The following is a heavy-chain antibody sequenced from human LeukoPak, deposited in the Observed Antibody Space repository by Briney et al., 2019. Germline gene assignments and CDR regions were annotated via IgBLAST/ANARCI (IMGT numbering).Heavy chain of an antibody. CDR1: GDAISSGVYS. J-gene: IGHJ5*01. CDR3: ARDRGRNLGFDS. Sequence: SETLSLTCVVPGDAISSGVYSWAWLRQPPGQGLEWIGYISHSGSTYHNPSLESRVVISVDRSKNQISLNLTSVTAADTAVYFCARDRGRNLGFDSWGQGILVTVSS. V-gene: IGHV4-30-2*01. D-gene: IGHD3-10*01. CDR2: ISHSGST.